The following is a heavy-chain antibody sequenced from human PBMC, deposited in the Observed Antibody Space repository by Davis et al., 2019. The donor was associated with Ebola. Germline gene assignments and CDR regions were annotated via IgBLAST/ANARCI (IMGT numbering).Heavy chain of an antibody. CDR3: ARDSQLLWFGELLLQGTEQDY. V-gene: IGHV3-53*01. Sequence: GGSLRLSCAASGFTVSSTYMSWVCQAPGKGLEWVSLIYSGGSTYYADSVKGRFTISRDNAKNSLYLQMNSLRDEDTAVYYCARDSQLLWFGELLLQGTEQDYWGQGTLVTVSS. D-gene: IGHD3-10*01. J-gene: IGHJ4*02. CDR2: IYSGGST. CDR1: GFTVSSTY.